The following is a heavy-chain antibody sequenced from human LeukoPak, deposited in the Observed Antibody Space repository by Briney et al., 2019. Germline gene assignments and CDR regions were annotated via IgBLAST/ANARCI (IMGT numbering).Heavy chain of an antibody. V-gene: IGHV3-21*01. CDR1: GFTFNNYN. CDR2: ITSSGTYI. J-gene: IGHJ3*02. CDR3: ARDSPDEVGASDAFDI. D-gene: IGHD1-26*01. Sequence: PGESLRLSCAASGFTFNNYNMNWVRQAPGKALEWVSSITSSGTYIFYADSVKGRFTISRDNAKNSLYLQMNSLGPEDTAVYFCARDSPDEVGASDAFDIWGHGTMVTVSS.